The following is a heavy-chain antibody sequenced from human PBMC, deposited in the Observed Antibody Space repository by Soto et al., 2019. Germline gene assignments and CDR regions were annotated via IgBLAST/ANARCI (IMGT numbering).Heavy chain of an antibody. Sequence: EVQLVESGGALVQPGGSLRLSCAASGFTFSTYWMTWVRQAPGKGLEWVANINQDGSETYSVDSVKGRFTISRDNAKNSLYLQMNSLRAEVTAVYYCARDVVKRNFYEFWSGSLHWGLGTLVTVSS. J-gene: IGHJ4*02. CDR2: INQDGSET. D-gene: IGHD3-3*01. CDR3: ARDVVKRNFYEFWSGSLH. CDR1: GFTFSTYW. V-gene: IGHV3-7*01.